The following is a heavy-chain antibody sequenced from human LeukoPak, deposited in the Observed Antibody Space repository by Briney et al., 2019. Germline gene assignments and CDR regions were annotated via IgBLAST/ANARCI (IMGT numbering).Heavy chain of an antibody. D-gene: IGHD3-10*02. V-gene: IGHV3-21*01. CDR2: ISSSSSYI. CDR1: GFTFNTYG. CDR3: AELGITMIGGV. Sequence: PRGSLRLSCAASGFTFNTYGMSWVRQAPGKGLEWVSSISSSSSYIYYADSVKGRFTISRDNAKNSLYLQMNSLRAEDTAVYYCAELGITMIGGVWGKGTTVTISS. J-gene: IGHJ6*04.